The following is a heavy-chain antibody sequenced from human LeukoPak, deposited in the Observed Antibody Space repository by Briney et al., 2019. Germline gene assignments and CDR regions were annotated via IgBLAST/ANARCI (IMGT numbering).Heavy chain of an antibody. J-gene: IGHJ4*02. D-gene: IGHD3-9*01. CDR2: IYYSGNT. Sequence: PSETLSLTCTVSGGSISSYYWSWIRHPPGKGLEWIGYIYYSGNTNYNPSLKSRVTISVDTSKNQFSLKLSSVTAADTAVYYCARSGALTGYLYWGQGTLVTVSS. CDR3: ARSGALTGYLY. CDR1: GGSISSYY. V-gene: IGHV4-59*01.